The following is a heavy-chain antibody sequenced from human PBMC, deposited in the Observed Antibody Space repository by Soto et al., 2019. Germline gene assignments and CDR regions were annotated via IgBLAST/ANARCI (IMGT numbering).Heavy chain of an antibody. CDR2: ISYDGNNK. J-gene: IGHJ6*02. Sequence: GSLRLSCASSGFTFTAYGMHWVLQAPGKGLEWVAVISYDGNNKYYADSVKGRFTLSRDNSKYMSYLQMNSLRPDDTAVYYCARALGYNYGDRDHYYGMDVWGQGTTVTVSS. V-gene: IGHV3-30-3*01. CDR3: ARALGYNYGDRDHYYGMDV. CDR1: GFTFTAYG. D-gene: IGHD5-18*01.